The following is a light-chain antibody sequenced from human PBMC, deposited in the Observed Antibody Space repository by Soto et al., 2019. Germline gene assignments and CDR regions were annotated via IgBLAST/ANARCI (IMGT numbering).Light chain of an antibody. CDR3: GAVHGSGSNFVRV. CDR1: SGYSNYK. Sequence: QTVVSQPPSASGSLGASVTLTCTLSSGYSNYKVDWYQQRPGEGPRFVMRVGTGGIVGPKGDGIPDRFSVLGSGLNRYLTIKNLQEEDESDYHCGAVHGSGSNFVRVFGGGTQLTVL. CDR2: VGTGGIVG. J-gene: IGLJ3*02. V-gene: IGLV9-49*01.